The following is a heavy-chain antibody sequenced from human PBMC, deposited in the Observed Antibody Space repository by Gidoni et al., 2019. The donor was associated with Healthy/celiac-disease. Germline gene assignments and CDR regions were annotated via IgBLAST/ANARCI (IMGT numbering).Heavy chain of an antibody. D-gene: IGHD3-3*01. CDR2: IYTSGST. CDR3: ARGPTYYDFWSGYYPYYYYYMDV. Sequence: QVQLQESGPGLVKPSETLSLPCTVSGGSISSYYWSWIRQPAGKGLEWIGRIYTSGSTNYNPSLKSRVTMSVDTSKNQFSLELSSVTAADTAVYYCARGPTYYDFWSGYYPYYYYYMDVWGKGTTVTVSS. J-gene: IGHJ6*03. V-gene: IGHV4-4*07. CDR1: GGSISSYY.